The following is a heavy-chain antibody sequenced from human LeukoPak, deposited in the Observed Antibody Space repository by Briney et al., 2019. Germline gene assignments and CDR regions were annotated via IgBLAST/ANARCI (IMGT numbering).Heavy chain of an antibody. CDR2: INHSGST. CDR1: GGSFSGYY. D-gene: IGHD6-13*01. V-gene: IGHV4-34*01. Sequence: SETLSLTCAVYGGSFSGYYWSWIRQPPGKGLEWIGEINHSGSTNYNPSLKSRVTISVDTSKNQFSLKLSSVTAADTAVYYCARGDSSSWYVRYYYYYMDVWGKGTTVTISS. J-gene: IGHJ6*03. CDR3: ARGDSSSWYVRYYYYYMDV.